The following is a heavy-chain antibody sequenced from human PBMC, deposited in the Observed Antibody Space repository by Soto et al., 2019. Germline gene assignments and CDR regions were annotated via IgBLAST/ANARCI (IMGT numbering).Heavy chain of an antibody. CDR3: ATGIAARPRYHAFDI. CDR2: IYPGDSDT. Sequence: PGESLKISCKGSGYSFTSYWIGWVRQMPGKGLEWMGIIYPGDSDTRYSPSFQGQVTISADKSISTAYLQWSSLKASDTAMYYCATGIAARPRYHAFDIWGQGTMVTVSS. D-gene: IGHD6-6*01. CDR1: GYSFTSYW. V-gene: IGHV5-51*01. J-gene: IGHJ3*02.